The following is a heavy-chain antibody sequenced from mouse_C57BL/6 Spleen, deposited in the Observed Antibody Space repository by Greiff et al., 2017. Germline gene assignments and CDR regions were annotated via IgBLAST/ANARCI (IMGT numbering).Heavy chain of an antibody. CDR3: ARRTYYGSNAMDY. J-gene: IGHJ4*01. CDR1: GYTFTDYN. Sequence: EVQLQQSGPELVKPGASVMMSCKASGYTFTDYNMPWVKQSHGKSLEWIGYINPNNGGTSYNQKFKGKATLTVNKSSSTAYMGLRSLTSEDSAVYYCARRTYYGSNAMDYWGQGTSVTVSS. CDR2: INPNNGGT. V-gene: IGHV1-22*01. D-gene: IGHD1-1*01.